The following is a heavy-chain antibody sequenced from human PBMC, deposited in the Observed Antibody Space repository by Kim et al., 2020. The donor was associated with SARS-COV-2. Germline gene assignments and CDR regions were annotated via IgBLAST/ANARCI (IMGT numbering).Heavy chain of an antibody. V-gene: IGHV1-8*01. CDR1: GYTFTSYD. Sequence: ASVKVSCKASGYTFTSYDINWVRQATGQGLEWMGWMNPNSGNTGYAQKFQGRVTMTRNTSISTAYMELSSLRSEDTAVYYCARGSCSSTSCSEHYYYYYMDVWGKGTTVTVSS. CDR3: ARGSCSSTSCSEHYYYYYMDV. J-gene: IGHJ6*03. CDR2: MNPNSGNT. D-gene: IGHD2-2*01.